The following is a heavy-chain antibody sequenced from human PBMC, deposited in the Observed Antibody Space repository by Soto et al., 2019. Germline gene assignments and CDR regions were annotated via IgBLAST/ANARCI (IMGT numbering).Heavy chain of an antibody. CDR1: GGSLSTYY. J-gene: IGHJ4*02. V-gene: IGHV4-39*01. CDR2: IYYSGTT. Sequence: QVQLQESGPGLVKPSETLSLTSTVSGGSLSTYYRGWIRQPPWKGLEWIGTIYYSGTTTYNPSLKSRATMSVDTSKNQYSLRLNSVTASDTAVYYCSRRVHSASDYWGPGALVTVSS. CDR3: SRRVHSASDY.